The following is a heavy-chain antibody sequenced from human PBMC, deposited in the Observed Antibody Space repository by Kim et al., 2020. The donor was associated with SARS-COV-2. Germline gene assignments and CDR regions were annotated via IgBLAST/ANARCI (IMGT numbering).Heavy chain of an antibody. D-gene: IGHD1-1*01. CDR1: GGSLTNYY. V-gene: IGHV4-59*13. J-gene: IGHJ4*02. Sequence: SETLSLTCTVSGGSLTNYYWSWIRQPPGKGLEWMGYIYYSGNTHYNPSLSSRVAMSVDTSKSQFSLRLTSVTAADTAVYFCTRKVATGPLDYWGQGILVTAS. CDR2: IYYSGNT. CDR3: TRKVATGPLDY.